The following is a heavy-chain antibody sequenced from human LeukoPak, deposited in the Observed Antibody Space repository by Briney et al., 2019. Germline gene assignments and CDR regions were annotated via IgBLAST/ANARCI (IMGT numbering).Heavy chain of an antibody. CDR3: ARARTAGATNPHFFDY. V-gene: IGHV3-7*04. Sequence: GGSLRLSCAASGFTFSGYWMSWVRQAPGKGLKWVANIKQEGSEKYYVDSVKGRFTISRDNAKNSLYLQMNSLRAEDTAVYYCARARTAGATNPHFFDYWGQGTLVTVSS. D-gene: IGHD1-26*01. J-gene: IGHJ4*02. CDR1: GFTFSGYW. CDR2: IKQEGSEK.